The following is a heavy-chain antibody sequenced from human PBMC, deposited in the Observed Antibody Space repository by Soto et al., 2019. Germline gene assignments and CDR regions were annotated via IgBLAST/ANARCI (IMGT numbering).Heavy chain of an antibody. CDR1: GYTFTSYY. J-gene: IGHJ6*02. CDR2: INPSGGST. CDR3: ARGRAVMYAIYYYYYYYGMDV. Sequence: ASVKVSCKASGYTFTSYYMHWVRQAPGQGLEWMGIINPSGGSTSYAQKFQGRVTMTRDTSTSTVYMELSSLRSEDTAVYYCARGRAVMYAIYYYYYYYGMDVWGQGTTVTVSS. V-gene: IGHV1-46*01. D-gene: IGHD2-8*02.